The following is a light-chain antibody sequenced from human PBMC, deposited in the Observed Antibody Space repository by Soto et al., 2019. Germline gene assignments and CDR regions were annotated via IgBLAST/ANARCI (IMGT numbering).Light chain of an antibody. CDR2: DTS. Sequence: EIVLTQSPATLPLSPGQRATLSCRASQNIDTYLAWYLQKPGQAPRLLIYDTSNRATGIPERFSGSGCGTAFTLTISSLEAEDFAVYYCQHRDNWPLTFGGGTKLEI. V-gene: IGKV3-11*01. J-gene: IGKJ4*01. CDR1: QNIDTY. CDR3: QHRDNWPLT.